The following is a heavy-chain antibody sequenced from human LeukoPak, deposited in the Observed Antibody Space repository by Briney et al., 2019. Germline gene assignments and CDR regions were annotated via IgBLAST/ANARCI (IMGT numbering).Heavy chain of an antibody. CDR3: ARYTSGTMFDC. Sequence: PSETLSLTCTVSGASINIDTNRWRWVRPAPGKGLEWGVSVHSGATTHRTPSLKSRLTMSRDTSQNHFSLQLSSLTAADTAVYFCARYTSGTMFDCWGQGILVTVSS. V-gene: IGHV4-39*02. D-gene: IGHD3-3*01. J-gene: IGHJ4*02. CDR1: GASINIDTNR. CDR2: VHSGATT.